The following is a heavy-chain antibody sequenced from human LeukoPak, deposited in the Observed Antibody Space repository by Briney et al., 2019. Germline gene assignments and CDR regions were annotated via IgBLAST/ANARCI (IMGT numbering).Heavy chain of an antibody. V-gene: IGHV4-59*08. J-gene: IGHJ4*02. Sequence: PSETLSLPCTVSGGPICTFYWNWIRQPPGKGLEWIGYIYYTGSTNYNPSLKSRVTISMDTSKNQFSLKLSSVTAADTAVYYCARREYSSSLNYWGQGTLVTVSS. CDR3: ARREYSSSLNY. CDR2: IYYTGST. CDR1: GGPICTFY. D-gene: IGHD6-6*01.